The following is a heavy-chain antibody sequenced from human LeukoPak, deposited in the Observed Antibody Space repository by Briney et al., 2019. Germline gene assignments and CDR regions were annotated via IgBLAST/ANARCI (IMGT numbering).Heavy chain of an antibody. CDR3: ARGPSYYDILTGWGYYYYGMDV. V-gene: IGHV4-30-2*01. CDR1: GGSISSGGYS. D-gene: IGHD3-9*01. CDR2: IYHSGST. J-gene: IGHJ6*02. Sequence: PSQTLSLTCAVSGGSISSGGYSWSWLRQPPGKGLEWTGYIYHSGSTYYNPSLKRRVTISVDRSKNQFSLKLSSVTAADTAVYYCARGPSYYDILTGWGYYYYGMDVWGQGTTVTVSS.